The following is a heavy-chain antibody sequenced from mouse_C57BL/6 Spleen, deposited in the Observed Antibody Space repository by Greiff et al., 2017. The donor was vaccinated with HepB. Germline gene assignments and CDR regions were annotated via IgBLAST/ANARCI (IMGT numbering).Heavy chain of an antibody. CDR3: ARRVTTGDFDY. D-gene: IGHD2-3*01. V-gene: IGHV1-82*01. CDR1: GYAFSSSW. J-gene: IGHJ2*01. Sequence: VQLVESGPELVKPGASVKISCKASGYAFSSSWMNWVKQRPGKGLEWIGRIYPGDGDTNYNGKFKGKATLTADKSSSTAYMQLSSLTSEDSAVYFCARRVTTGDFDYWGQGTTLTVSS. CDR2: IYPGDGDT.